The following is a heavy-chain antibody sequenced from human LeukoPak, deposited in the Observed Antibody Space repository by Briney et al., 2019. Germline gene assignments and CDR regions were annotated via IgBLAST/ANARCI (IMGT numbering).Heavy chain of an antibody. CDR3: AREIVPAAISGFRWFDP. V-gene: IGHV6-1*01. CDR1: GDSVSSNSAA. CDR2: TYYRSKWYN. J-gene: IGHJ5*02. D-gene: IGHD2-2*02. Sequence: SQTLSLTCAICGDSVSSNSAAWNWIRQSPSRALEGLRRTYYRSKWYNNYAVSVKSRITIYPDTSTYQFSLQLNSVTPEDTAVYYCAREIVPAAISGFRWFDPWGQGTLVTVSS.